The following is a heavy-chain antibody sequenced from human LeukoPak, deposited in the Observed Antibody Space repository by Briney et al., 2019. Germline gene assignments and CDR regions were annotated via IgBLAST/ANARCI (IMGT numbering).Heavy chain of an antibody. Sequence: ASVKVSCKASGGTFSSYAISWVRQAPGQGLEWMGGIIPIFGTANYAQKFQGRVTITADESTSTAYMEPSSLRSDDTAVYYCARDSGLTGYFLYWGQGTLVTVSS. CDR3: ARDSGLTGYFLY. J-gene: IGHJ4*02. D-gene: IGHD3-9*01. CDR1: GGTFSSYA. V-gene: IGHV1-69*13. CDR2: IIPIFGTA.